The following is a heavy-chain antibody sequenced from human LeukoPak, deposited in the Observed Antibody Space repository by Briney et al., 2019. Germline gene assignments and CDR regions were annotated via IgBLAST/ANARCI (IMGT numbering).Heavy chain of an antibody. V-gene: IGHV3-11*05. CDR2: ISSSSSYT. CDR1: GFTFSDYY. J-gene: IGHJ3*02. CDR3: ARGPVTRFEI. Sequence: GGSLRLSCAASGFTFSDYYMSWIRQAPGKGLEWVSYISSSSSYTDYADSVKGRFTISRDNSNNTLYLQMNSLRAEDTAVYYCARGPVTRFEIWGQGTMVTVSS. D-gene: IGHD4-17*01.